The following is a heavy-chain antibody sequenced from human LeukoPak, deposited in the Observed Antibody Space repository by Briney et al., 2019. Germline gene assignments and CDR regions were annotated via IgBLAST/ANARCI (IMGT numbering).Heavy chain of an antibody. Sequence: PGRSLRLSCAASGFTFDDYAMHWVRQAPGKGLEWVSGISWNSGSIGYADSVKGRFTISRDNAKNTVYLQMNSLSAEDTAVYYCATGGQQYYDYWGQGTLVTVSS. CDR3: ATGGQQYYDY. CDR1: GFTFDDYA. V-gene: IGHV3-9*01. D-gene: IGHD1/OR15-1a*01. CDR2: ISWNSGSI. J-gene: IGHJ4*02.